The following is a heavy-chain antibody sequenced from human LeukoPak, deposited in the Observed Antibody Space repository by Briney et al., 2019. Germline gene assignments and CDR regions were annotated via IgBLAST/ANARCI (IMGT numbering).Heavy chain of an antibody. V-gene: IGHV4-34*01. Sequence: KPSETLSLTCAVCGGSFSGYYWSWIRQPPGKGLEWIGEINHSGSTNYNPSLKSRVTISVDTSKNQFSLKLSSVTAADTAVYYCARGLGFYGSGSPTTNPWGQGTLVTVSS. J-gene: IGHJ5*02. CDR3: ARGLGFYGSGSPTTNP. CDR2: INHSGST. CDR1: GGSFSGYY. D-gene: IGHD3-10*01.